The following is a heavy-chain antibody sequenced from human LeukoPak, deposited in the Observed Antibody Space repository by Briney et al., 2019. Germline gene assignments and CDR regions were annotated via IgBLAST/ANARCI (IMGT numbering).Heavy chain of an antibody. CDR2: ISSSSSYI. CDR3: ARSSSSSKWYYYYGMDV. CDR1: GFTSDDYA. Sequence: PGRSLRLSCAASGFTSDDYAMNWVRQAPGKGLEWVSSISSSSSYIYYADSVKGRFTISRDNAKNSLYLQMNSLRAEDTAVYYCARSSSSSKWYYYYGMDVWGQGTTVTVSS. V-gene: IGHV3-21*01. J-gene: IGHJ6*02. D-gene: IGHD6-6*01.